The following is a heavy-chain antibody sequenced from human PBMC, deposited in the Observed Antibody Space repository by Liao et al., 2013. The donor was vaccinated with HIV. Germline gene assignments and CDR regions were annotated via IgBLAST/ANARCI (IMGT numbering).Heavy chain of an antibody. CDR1: GGSFSGYY. J-gene: IGHJ3*02. D-gene: IGHD2-2*01. V-gene: IGHV4-34*01. Sequence: QVQLQQWGAGLLKPSETLSLTCAVYGGSFSGYYWSWIRQPPGKGLEWIGEINHRGRTNYNPSLKSRVTISVDTSKKQFSLKLSSVTAADTAVYYCARRCSSTSCYPSGAFDIWGQGTMVTVSS. CDR3: ARRCSSTSCYPSGAFDI. CDR2: INHRGRT.